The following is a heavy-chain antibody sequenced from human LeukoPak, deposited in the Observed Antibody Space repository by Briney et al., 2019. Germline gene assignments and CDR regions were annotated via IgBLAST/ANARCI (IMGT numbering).Heavy chain of an antibody. CDR2: ISSSGSTI. Sequence: PGGSLRLSCAASGFTFSDYYRSWIRQAPGKGLEWVSYISSSGSTIYYADSEKGRFTISRDNAKNSLYLQMNSLRAEDTAVYYCARRIDGLVGATFFDYWGQGTLVTVSS. CDR1: GFTFSDYY. CDR3: ARRIDGLVGATFFDY. D-gene: IGHD1-26*01. V-gene: IGHV3-11*01. J-gene: IGHJ4*02.